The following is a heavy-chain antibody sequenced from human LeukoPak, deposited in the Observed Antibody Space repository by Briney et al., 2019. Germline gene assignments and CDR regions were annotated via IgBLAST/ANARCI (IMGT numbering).Heavy chain of an antibody. CDR2: INHSGST. CDR1: GGSFSGYY. D-gene: IGHD2-15*01. V-gene: IGHV4-34*01. CDR3: ASQYCSGGGCYSGDY. J-gene: IGHJ4*02. Sequence: SETLSLTCAVYGGSFSGYYWSWIRQPPGKGLEWIGEINHSGSTNYNPSLKSRVTISVDTSKNQFSLKLSSVTAADTAVYYCASQYCSGGGCYSGDYWGQGTLVTVSS.